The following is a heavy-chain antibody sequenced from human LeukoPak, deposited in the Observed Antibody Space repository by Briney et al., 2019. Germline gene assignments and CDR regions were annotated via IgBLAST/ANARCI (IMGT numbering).Heavy chain of an antibody. Sequence: PSETLSLTCAVYGGSFSGYYWSWIRQPPGKGLEWIGEINHSGSTNYNPSLKSRVTISVDTSKNQFSLKLSSVTTADTAVYYCARAGTTVTPFDPWGQGTLVTVSS. J-gene: IGHJ5*02. CDR3: ARAGTTVTPFDP. V-gene: IGHV4-34*01. CDR2: INHSGST. D-gene: IGHD4-17*01. CDR1: GGSFSGYY.